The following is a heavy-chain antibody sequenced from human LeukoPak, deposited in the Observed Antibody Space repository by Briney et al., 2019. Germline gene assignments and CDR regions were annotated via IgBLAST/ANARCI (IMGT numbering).Heavy chain of an antibody. CDR3: ASRTRFGELRFDY. CDR1: GGSISTSSYY. J-gene: IGHJ4*02. Sequence: PSETLSLXCTVSGGSISTSSYYWGWIRQPPAKGREWIGSIYYTGSTYYNPSLNSRVTVSVDTSKNQFSLKLSSVTAADTAVYYCASRTRFGELRFDYWGQGTLVTVSS. V-gene: IGHV4-39*01. CDR2: IYYTGST. D-gene: IGHD3-10*01.